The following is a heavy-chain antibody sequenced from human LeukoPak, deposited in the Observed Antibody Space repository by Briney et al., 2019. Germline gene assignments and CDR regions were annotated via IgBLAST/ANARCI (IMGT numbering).Heavy chain of an antibody. CDR1: GFTFSSYE. D-gene: IGHD2-15*01. Sequence: PGGSLRLSCAASGFTFSSYEMNWVRQAPGKGLEWVSYISSSGSTIYYADSVKGRFTISRDNAKNSLYLQMNSLRAEDTAVYYCARVLRYCSGGNCYSGGLGYMDVWGKGTTVTISS. V-gene: IGHV3-48*03. CDR2: ISSSGSTI. CDR3: ARVLRYCSGGNCYSGGLGYMDV. J-gene: IGHJ6*03.